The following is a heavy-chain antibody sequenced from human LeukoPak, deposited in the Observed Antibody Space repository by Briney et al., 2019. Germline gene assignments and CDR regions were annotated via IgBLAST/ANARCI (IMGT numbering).Heavy chain of an antibody. V-gene: IGHV3-30*02. CDR1: GFTFSSYG. Sequence: GGSLRLSCAASGFTFSSYGMHWVRQAPGKGLEWVAFIRYDGSNKYYADSVKGRFTISRDNAKNTLYLQMNSLSAEDTAVYYCAREVSGSSYFDYWGQGTQVTVSS. J-gene: IGHJ4*02. CDR2: IRYDGSNK. CDR3: AREVSGSSYFDY. D-gene: IGHD1-26*01.